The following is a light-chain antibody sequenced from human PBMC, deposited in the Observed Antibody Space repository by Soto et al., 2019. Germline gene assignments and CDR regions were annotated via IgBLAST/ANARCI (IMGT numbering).Light chain of an antibody. V-gene: IGKV4-1*01. J-gene: IGKJ2*01. CDR2: CAS. Sequence: DIVMTQSPDSLAVSLGERATINCKSSQSVLYSSNNKNYLAWYQQKPGQPPKLLIYCASTRESGVPDRFSGSGSGTDFTLTISSLQAEDVGVYFCQQYYSTPLTFGQGTKLEIK. CDR1: QSVLYSSNNKNY. CDR3: QQYYSTPLT.